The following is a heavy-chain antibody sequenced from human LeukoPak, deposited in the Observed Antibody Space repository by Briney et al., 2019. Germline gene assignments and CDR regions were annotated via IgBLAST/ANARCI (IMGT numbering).Heavy chain of an antibody. CDR3: ARRAYSSGYYFFDY. CDR2: VHYSEST. D-gene: IGHD3-22*01. V-gene: IGHV4-59*01. CDR1: GDSISSYF. J-gene: IGHJ4*02. Sequence: PSETLSLTCTVSGDSISSYFWSWIRQPPGKGLEWIAYVHYSESTNYNPSLKSRVTISLDTAWNQFSLMLSSVTAADTAVYYCARRAYSSGYYFFDYWGQGTLVTVSS.